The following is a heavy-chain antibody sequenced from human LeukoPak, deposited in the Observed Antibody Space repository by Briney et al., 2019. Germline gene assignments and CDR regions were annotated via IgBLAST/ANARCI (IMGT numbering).Heavy chain of an antibody. J-gene: IGHJ4*02. CDR1: GFTFRSYA. V-gene: IGHV3-23*01. CDR3: AKRLVAGYCSGGDCYSDHYFDY. Sequence: GGSLRLSCAASGFTFRSYAMSWVRQAPRKGLEWVSTIRGSDGSTYYADSVKGRFTISRDNSKNTMYLQMNTLRAEDTAIYYCAKRLVAGYCSGGDCYSDHYFDYWGQGTLATVSS. D-gene: IGHD2-15*01. CDR2: IRGSDGST.